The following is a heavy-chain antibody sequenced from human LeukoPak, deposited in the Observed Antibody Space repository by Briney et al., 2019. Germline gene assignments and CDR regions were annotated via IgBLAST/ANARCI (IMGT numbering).Heavy chain of an antibody. CDR3: ARVVGQWLEYGPDFVAFDI. J-gene: IGHJ3*02. CDR1: GYTFTDYY. V-gene: IGHV1-2*02. Sequence: ASVKVSCKASGYTFTDYYLHWVRQDPGQGLEWMGWINPNSGSTHYASKFQGRVTLTRDTFITTAYMELSRLRSDDTAVYYCARVVGQWLEYGPDFVAFDIWGQGTMVTVSS. CDR2: INPNSGST. D-gene: IGHD6-19*01.